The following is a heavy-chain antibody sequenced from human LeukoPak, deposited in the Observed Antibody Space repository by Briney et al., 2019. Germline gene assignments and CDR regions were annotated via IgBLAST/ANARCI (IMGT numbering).Heavy chain of an antibody. J-gene: IGHJ4*02. D-gene: IGHD6-19*01. CDR2: IYYSGST. V-gene: IGHV4-39*02. CDR3: AREPYSSGWYRFGSLDFDY. Sequence: PSETLSLTCAVSGGSISSSSYYWGWLRQPPWKGLEWIGSIYYSGSTYYTPSLKSRVTISVDTSKNQFSLKLSSVTAADTAVYYCAREPYSSGWYRFGSLDFDYWGQGTLVTVSS. CDR1: GGSISSSSYY.